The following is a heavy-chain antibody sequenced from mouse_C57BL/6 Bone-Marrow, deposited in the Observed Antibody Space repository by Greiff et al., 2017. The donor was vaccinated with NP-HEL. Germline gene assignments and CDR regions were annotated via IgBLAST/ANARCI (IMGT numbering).Heavy chain of an antibody. CDR3: ARWIYYDYGADY. CDR2: IYPRSGNT. Sequence: VQGVESGAELARPGASVKLSCKASGYTFTSYGISWVKQRTGQGLEWIGEIYPRSGNTYYNEKFKGKATLTADKSSSTAYMELRSLTSEDSAVYFCARWIYYDYGADYWGQGTTLTVSS. D-gene: IGHD2-4*01. J-gene: IGHJ2*01. CDR1: GYTFTSYG. V-gene: IGHV1-81*01.